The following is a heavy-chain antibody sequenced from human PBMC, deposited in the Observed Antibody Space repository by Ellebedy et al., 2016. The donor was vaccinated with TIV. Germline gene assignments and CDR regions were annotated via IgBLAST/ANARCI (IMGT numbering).Heavy chain of an antibody. CDR3: AREMRSPDWTKSNWYGALDN. D-gene: IGHD6-13*01. Sequence: GGSLRLSCAASGFTFSIDSMNWVRQAPGKGLEWVSYISGSTASVYYADSVKGRFTISRDKANNSLFLQMTSLRADDTAVYYCAREMRSPDWTKSNWYGALDNWGQGTLVTVSS. CDR2: ISGSTASV. J-gene: IGHJ4*02. V-gene: IGHV3-48*01. CDR1: GFTFSIDS.